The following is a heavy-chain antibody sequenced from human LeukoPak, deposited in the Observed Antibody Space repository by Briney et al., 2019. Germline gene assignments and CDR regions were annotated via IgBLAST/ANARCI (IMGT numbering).Heavy chain of an antibody. D-gene: IGHD5-24*01. CDR3: TRVGYIDEGIDY. Sequence: PGGSLRVSCVASGWFFSSYWMTWVRQAPGKGLEWVANIKQDGSKKSYVDSVKGRFTISRDNAKNSLYLQMNSLRAEDTAIYYCTRVGYIDEGIDYWGQGTLVTVSS. CDR2: IKQDGSKK. J-gene: IGHJ4*02. V-gene: IGHV3-7*04. CDR1: GWFFSSYW.